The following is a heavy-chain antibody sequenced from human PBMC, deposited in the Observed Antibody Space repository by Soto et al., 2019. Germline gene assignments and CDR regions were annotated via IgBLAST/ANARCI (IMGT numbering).Heavy chain of an antibody. V-gene: IGHV3-13*01. J-gene: IGHJ4*02. CDR3: AREMTTVTTYSYFDY. CDR2: IGTAGDT. CDR1: GFTFSSYD. D-gene: IGHD4-17*01. Sequence: GGSLRLSCAASGFTFSSYDMHWVRQATGKGLEWVSAIGTAGDTYYPGSVKGRFTISRENAKNSLYLQMNSLRAEDTAVYYCAREMTTVTTYSYFDYWGQGTLVTVSS.